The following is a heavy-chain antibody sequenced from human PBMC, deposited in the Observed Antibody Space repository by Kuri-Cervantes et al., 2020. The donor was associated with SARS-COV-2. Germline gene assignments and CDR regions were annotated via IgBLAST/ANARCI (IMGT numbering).Heavy chain of an antibody. CDR2: ISGSGGGT. J-gene: IGHJ4*02. CDR1: GFTFSSYA. Sequence: ETLSLTCAASGFTFSSYAMSWVRQAPGKGLEWVSAISGSGGGTYYADSVKGRFTISRDNSKNTLYLQMNSLRAEDTAVYYCARSYYDYIWGSYRPEALDYWGQGTLVTVSS. D-gene: IGHD3-16*02. CDR3: ARSYYDYIWGSYRPEALDY. V-gene: IGHV3-23*01.